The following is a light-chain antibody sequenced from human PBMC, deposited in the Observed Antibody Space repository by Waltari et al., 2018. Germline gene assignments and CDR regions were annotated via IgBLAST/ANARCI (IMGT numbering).Light chain of an antibody. Sequence: DTVLTQSPGTMSLSPGERATPSCRASQSVNSNYLAWYQQRPGQAPRILFYGASSRANGSPDRVSGSGSGTDFTLIISRLEPEDVAVYYCQQYVSSPWTFGQGTKVEIK. J-gene: IGKJ1*01. V-gene: IGKV3-20*01. CDR1: QSVNSNY. CDR2: GAS. CDR3: QQYVSSPWT.